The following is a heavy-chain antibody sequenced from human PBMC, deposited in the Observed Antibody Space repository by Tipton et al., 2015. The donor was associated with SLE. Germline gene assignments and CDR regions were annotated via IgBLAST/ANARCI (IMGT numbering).Heavy chain of an antibody. D-gene: IGHD3-9*01. V-gene: IGHV3-11*01. J-gene: IGHJ4*02. CDR3: ATLYYDNLTGFYYFDN. Sequence: SLRLSCEASGFTFSDYYMTWIRQAPGKGLEWVSYISATGSTIYSADSLKGRFTISRDNAKNSLSLQMHGLRAEDTAVYYCATLYYDNLTGFYYFDNWGQGTLVTVSS. CDR1: GFTFSDYY. CDR2: ISATGSTI.